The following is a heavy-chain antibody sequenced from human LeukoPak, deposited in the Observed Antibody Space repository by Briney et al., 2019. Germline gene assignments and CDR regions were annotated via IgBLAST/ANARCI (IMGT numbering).Heavy chain of an antibody. CDR2: IYYSGST. D-gene: IGHD2-21*02. CDR1: GGSISSYY. V-gene: IGHV4-59*01. Sequence: SETLSLTCTVAGGSISSYYWSWIRQPPGKGLEWIGYIYYSGSTNYNPSLKSRVTISVDTSKNQFSLKLSSVTAADTAVYYCARSVGVVVTGRRLDAFDIWGQGTMVTVSS. CDR3: ARSVGVVVTGRRLDAFDI. J-gene: IGHJ3*02.